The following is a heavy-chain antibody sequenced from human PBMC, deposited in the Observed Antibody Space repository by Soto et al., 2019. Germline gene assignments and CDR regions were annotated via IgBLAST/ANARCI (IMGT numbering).Heavy chain of an antibody. CDR3: VYTADRGYFDY. J-gene: IGHJ4*02. D-gene: IGHD5-18*01. CDR1: GGSISGHY. CDR2: VHYSGST. V-gene: IGHV4-59*11. Sequence: PSETLSLTCTVSGGSISGHYWSWIRQPPGKGLEWIGYVHYSGSTKYNPALESRVTISVDTSKNQFSLKLGSVTAADTAVYYCVYTADRGYFDYWGQGTQVTVSS.